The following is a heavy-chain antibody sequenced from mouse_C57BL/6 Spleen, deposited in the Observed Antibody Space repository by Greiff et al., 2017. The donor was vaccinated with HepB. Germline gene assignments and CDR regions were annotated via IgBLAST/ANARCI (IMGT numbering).Heavy chain of an antibody. D-gene: IGHD2-1*01. Sequence: VQLQQSGAELVKPGASVKISCKASGYAFSSYWMNWVKLRPGKGLEWIGQIYPGDGDTNYNGKFKGKATLTADKSSSTAYMQLSSLTSEDSAVYFCARADYGNPFDYWCQGTTLTVSS. CDR3: ARADYGNPFDY. CDR1: GYAFSSYW. CDR2: IYPGDGDT. V-gene: IGHV1-80*01. J-gene: IGHJ2*01.